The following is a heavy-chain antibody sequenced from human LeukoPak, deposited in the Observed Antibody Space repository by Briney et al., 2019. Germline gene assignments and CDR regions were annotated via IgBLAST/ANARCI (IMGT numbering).Heavy chain of an antibody. J-gene: IGHJ4*02. CDR2: IARDDFT. CDR3: VKERDRGTDVADDFDF. CDR1: GFTFRDYS. D-gene: IGHD6-19*01. Sequence: PGVSLRLSCVASGFTFRDYSMAWVRQLPGGGLEWVSAIARDDFTVYPDPLKGRFTISRDNSRNTLYLQMNTLRAEDTAVYYCVKERDRGTDVADDFDFWGQGTLVTVSS. V-gene: IGHV3-23*01.